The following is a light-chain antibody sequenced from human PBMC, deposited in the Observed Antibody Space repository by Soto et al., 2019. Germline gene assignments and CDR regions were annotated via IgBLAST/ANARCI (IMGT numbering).Light chain of an antibody. V-gene: IGLV1-40*01. CDR3: QSYDSTLDARYV. J-gene: IGLJ1*01. CDR1: GSNIGAGYD. CDR2: GDS. Sequence: QAVVTQPPSVSGAPGQRVTISCTGSGSNIGAGYDVHWYQHRPGTAPKLLVFGDSHRPSGVPDRFSGSKSGTSASLAITGLQAEDEGDYYCQSYDSTLDARYVFGTGPKLTVL.